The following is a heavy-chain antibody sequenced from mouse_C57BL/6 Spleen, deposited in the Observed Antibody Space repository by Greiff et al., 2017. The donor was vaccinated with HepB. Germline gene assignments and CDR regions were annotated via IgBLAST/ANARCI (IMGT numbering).Heavy chain of an antibody. J-gene: IGHJ2*01. Sequence: VQLQESGAELVRPGASVKLSCKASGYTFTSYGISWVKQRTGQGLEWIGEIYPRSGNTNYNEKFKGKATLTADKSSSTAYMELRSLTSEDSAVYLCAGSEFVASVVADDYWGPGTTLTVSS. CDR3: AGSEFVASVVADDY. V-gene: IGHV1-81*01. CDR2: IYPRSGNT. D-gene: IGHD1-1*01. CDR1: GYTFTSYG.